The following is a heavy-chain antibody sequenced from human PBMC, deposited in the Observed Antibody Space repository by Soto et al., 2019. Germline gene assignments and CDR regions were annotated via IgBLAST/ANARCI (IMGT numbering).Heavy chain of an antibody. CDR2: ISYDGSNK. Sequence: PGGSLRLSCAASGFTFSSYAMHWVRQAPGKGLEWVAVISYDGSNKYYADSVKGRFTISRDNSKNTLYLQMNSLRAEDTAVYYCAREISSGWYGLFDYRGQGTLVTVSS. CDR1: GFTFSSYA. V-gene: IGHV3-30-3*01. CDR3: AREISSGWYGLFDY. D-gene: IGHD6-19*01. J-gene: IGHJ4*02.